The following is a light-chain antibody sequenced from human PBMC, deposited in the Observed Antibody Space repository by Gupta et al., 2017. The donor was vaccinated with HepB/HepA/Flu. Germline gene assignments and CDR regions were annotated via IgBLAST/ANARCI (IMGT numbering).Light chain of an antibody. J-gene: IGKJ1*01. CDR1: QSVTSK. Sequence: EIVMTQSPATLSVSPGERVTLSCRASQSVTSKLAWYQQKPGQAPSLLIYDASSRAAGIPARFSGSGSGTEFTLTFSSLQSEDFAIYYCQQYNNWPWMFGQGTKVEIK. V-gene: IGKV3-15*01. CDR2: DAS. CDR3: QQYNNWPWM.